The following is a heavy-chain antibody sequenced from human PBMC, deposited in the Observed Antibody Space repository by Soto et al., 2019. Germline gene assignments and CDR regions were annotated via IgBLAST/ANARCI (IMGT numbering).Heavy chain of an antibody. Sequence: VQLVESGGGVVQPGRSLRLSCAASGFTFSSYGMHWVRQAPGKGLEWVAVIWYDGSNKYYADSVKGRFTISRDNSKNTLYLQMNSLRAEDTAVYYCARDPASSSWSYYYYYGMDVWGQGTTVTVSS. D-gene: IGHD6-13*01. CDR3: ARDPASSSWSYYYYYGMDV. CDR2: IWYDGSNK. J-gene: IGHJ6*02. V-gene: IGHV3-33*01. CDR1: GFTFSSYG.